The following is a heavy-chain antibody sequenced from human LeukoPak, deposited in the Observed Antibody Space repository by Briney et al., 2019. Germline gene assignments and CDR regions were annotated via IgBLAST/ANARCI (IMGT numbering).Heavy chain of an antibody. CDR1: GFTFSSYG. V-gene: IGHV3-30*02. J-gene: IGHJ4*02. CDR2: IRYDGSTK. D-gene: IGHD6-19*01. Sequence: PGGSLRLSCAASGFTFSSYGMHWVRQAPGKGLEWVAFIRYDGSTKYYADSVKGRFTISRDNSKNALYLQMNSLRAEDTAVYYCANPLSIAVAGTHYWGQGTLVTVSS. CDR3: ANPLSIAVAGTHY.